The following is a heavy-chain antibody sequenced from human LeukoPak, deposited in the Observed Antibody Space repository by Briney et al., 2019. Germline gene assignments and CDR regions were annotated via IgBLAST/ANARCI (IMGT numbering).Heavy chain of an antibody. V-gene: IGHV3-23*01. CDR3: ARATILDKSSKLHYDMDV. J-gene: IGHJ6*02. CDR2: ISGSGGST. D-gene: IGHD2-2*01. CDR1: GFTFSSYA. Sequence: PGGSLRLSCAASGFTFSSYAMSWVRQAPGKGLEWVSAISGSGGSTYYADSVKGRFTISRENAKNSLYLQMNSLRAGDTAVYYCARATILDKSSKLHYDMDVWGQGTTATVSS.